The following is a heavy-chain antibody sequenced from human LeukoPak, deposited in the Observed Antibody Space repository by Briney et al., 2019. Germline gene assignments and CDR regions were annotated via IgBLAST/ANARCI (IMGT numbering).Heavy chain of an antibody. CDR2: ISAYNGNT. CDR1: GYTFTSYG. J-gene: IGHJ4*02. Sequence: ASVKVSCKASGYTFTSYGISWVRQAPGQGLEWMGWISAYNGNTNYAQKLQGRVTMTTDTSTSTAYMELRSLRSDDTAVYYCAGAAAGGIVVVPAALLVDYWGQGTLVTVSS. V-gene: IGHV1-18*04. CDR3: AGAAAGGIVVVPAALLVDY. D-gene: IGHD2-2*01.